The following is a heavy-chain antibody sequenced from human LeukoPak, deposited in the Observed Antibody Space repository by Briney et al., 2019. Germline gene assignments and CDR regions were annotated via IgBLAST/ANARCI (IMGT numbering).Heavy chain of an antibody. Sequence: SETLSLTCTVSGGSITNYYWTWIRQPPGKGLEWIGYIHYSGSTNYNPSLKSRVTISVDTSKNQFSLKLSSVTAADTAVYYCARHGGYHSPIDYWGQGTLVTVSS. CDR1: GGSITNYY. CDR3: ARHGGYHSPIDY. CDR2: IHYSGST. J-gene: IGHJ4*02. D-gene: IGHD3-22*01. V-gene: IGHV4-59*08.